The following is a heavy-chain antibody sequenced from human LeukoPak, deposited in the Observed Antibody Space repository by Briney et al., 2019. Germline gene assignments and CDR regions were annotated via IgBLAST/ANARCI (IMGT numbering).Heavy chain of an antibody. V-gene: IGHV3-74*01. J-gene: IGHJ4*02. CDR3: ATARNFRFEY. Sequence: GGSLRLSCATSGLTFRTTWMHWVRQAPGKGLMWVSRMNGEGTTIDYADSVKGRFTVSRDYAKNTLFLQMNNLRTEDTALYFCATARNFRFEYWGQGALVTVSS. CDR2: MNGEGTTI. D-gene: IGHD1-7*01. CDR1: GLTFRTTW.